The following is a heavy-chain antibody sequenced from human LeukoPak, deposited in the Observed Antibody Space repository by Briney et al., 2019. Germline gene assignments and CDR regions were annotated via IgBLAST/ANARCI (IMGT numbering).Heavy chain of an antibody. CDR3: ARGIVVQPSANWFDP. V-gene: IGHV1-3*01. J-gene: IGHJ5*02. D-gene: IGHD2-2*01. Sequence: VASVKVSCKTSGYTFTTYAIHWVRQAPGQRLEWMGLINADDGNTRYSQRFQGRVTITRDTSANTAYMELSSLRFEVTAVYYCARGIVVQPSANWFDPWGQGTPVTVSS. CDR2: INADDGNT. CDR1: GYTFTTYA.